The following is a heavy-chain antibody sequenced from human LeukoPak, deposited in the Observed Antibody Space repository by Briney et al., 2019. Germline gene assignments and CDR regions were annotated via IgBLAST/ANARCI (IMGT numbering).Heavy chain of an antibody. J-gene: IGHJ4*02. D-gene: IGHD2-21*01. Sequence: ASVKVSCKASGYTFTDYYMHWVRQAPGPGLEWMGWINPNSGGTDYAQKFQGRVTLIRDTSISTGYMELSRLTSDDTAVYYCARGRYCGETTCSDFDSWGQGTLVTVSS. CDR2: INPNSGGT. V-gene: IGHV1-2*02. CDR1: GYTFTDYY. CDR3: ARGRYCGETTCSDFDS.